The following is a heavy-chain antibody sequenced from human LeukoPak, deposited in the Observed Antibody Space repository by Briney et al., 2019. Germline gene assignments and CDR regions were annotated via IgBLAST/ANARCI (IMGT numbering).Heavy chain of an antibody. V-gene: IGHV3-74*01. CDR3: ARGITYYYDSSGQHFDY. J-gene: IGHJ4*02. D-gene: IGHD3-22*01. Sequence: GGSLRLSCAASGFTFSSYWMHWVRQAPGKGLVWVSRINSDGSSTSYADSVKGRFTISRDNAKNTLYLQMNSLRAEDTAVYYCARGITYYYDSSGQHFDYWGQGTLVTVSS. CDR1: GFTFSSYW. CDR2: INSDGSST.